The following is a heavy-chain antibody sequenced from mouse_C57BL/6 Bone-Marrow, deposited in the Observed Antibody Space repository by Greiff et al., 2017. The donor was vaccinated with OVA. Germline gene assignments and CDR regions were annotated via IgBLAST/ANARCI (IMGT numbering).Heavy chain of an antibody. J-gene: IGHJ4*01. CDR1: GYTFTDYY. D-gene: IGHD1-1*01. V-gene: IGHV1-75*01. CDR3: ERWNYYYEGYYAMDY. CDR2: IFPGSGST. Sequence: QVQLQQSGPELVKPGASVKISCKASGYTFTDYYINWVKQRPGQGLEWIGWIFPGSGSTYYNEKFKGKATFTVDKSSSTAYLLLSSLTSEDSAVYFGERWNYYYEGYYAMDYWGQGTSVTVSS.